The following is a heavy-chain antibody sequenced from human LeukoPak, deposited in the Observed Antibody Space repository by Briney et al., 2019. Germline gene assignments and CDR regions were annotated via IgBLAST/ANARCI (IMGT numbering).Heavy chain of an antibody. J-gene: IGHJ4*02. CDR1: GFTFSSYA. CDR3: AKSVSYDSSGYFPFDY. D-gene: IGHD3-22*01. V-gene: IGHV3-23*01. Sequence: PGGSLRLSCAASGFTFSSYAMSWVRQAPGKGLEWVSANSGSGGSTYYADSVKGRFTISRDNSKNTLYLQMNSLRAEDTAVYYCAKSVSYDSSGYFPFDYWGQGTLVTVSS. CDR2: NSGSGGST.